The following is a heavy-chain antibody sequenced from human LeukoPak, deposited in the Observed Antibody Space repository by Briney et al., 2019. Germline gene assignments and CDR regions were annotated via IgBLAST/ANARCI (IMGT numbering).Heavy chain of an antibody. J-gene: IGHJ4*02. D-gene: IGHD4-17*01. CDR1: GFTFSSCS. V-gene: IGHV3-30*18. CDR3: AKGGASVTRYVDY. CDR2: MSNSGENT. Sequence: GGSLRPSCAASGFTFSSCSMQWVRQTPGKGLEWVGIMSNSGENTFYGEAVKGRFTISRDNSQNTLYLQMNSLRPEDTAVYYCAKGGASVTRYVDYWGQGTLVTVSS.